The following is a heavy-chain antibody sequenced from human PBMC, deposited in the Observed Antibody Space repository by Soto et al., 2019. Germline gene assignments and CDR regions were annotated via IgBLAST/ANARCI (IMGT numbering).Heavy chain of an antibody. Sequence: PSETLSLTCTVSGGSISTYYWNWIRQPPGQGLEWIGYIYYSGRSNYNPSLKSRVTISVDSSKNQFSLKLSSVTAADTAVYYCARDGTVDYFMDVWGKGTTVTVSS. CDR3: ARDGTVDYFMDV. D-gene: IGHD4-17*01. CDR2: IYYSGRS. V-gene: IGHV4-59*01. J-gene: IGHJ6*03. CDR1: GGSISTYY.